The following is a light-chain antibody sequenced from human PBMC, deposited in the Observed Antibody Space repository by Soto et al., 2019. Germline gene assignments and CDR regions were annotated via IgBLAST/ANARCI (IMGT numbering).Light chain of an antibody. CDR2: GAS. CDR3: QIYGSSPLT. V-gene: IGKV3-20*01. J-gene: IGKJ4*01. CDR1: QSVSSN. Sequence: AYTPATLSVPPGERATLSCMASQSVSSNLAWYQQKPGQAPRLLIYGASTRATGVPDRFRGSGSWTDFTLTITRLEPEDFVMYFSQIYGSSPLTFGEGTKVDIK.